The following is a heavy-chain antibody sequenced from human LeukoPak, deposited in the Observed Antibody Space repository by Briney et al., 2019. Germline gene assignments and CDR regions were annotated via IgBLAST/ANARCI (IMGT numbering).Heavy chain of an antibody. D-gene: IGHD3-9*01. CDR1: GFTLSSYS. V-gene: IGHV3-48*01. CDR3: ARFLLGRLRYFDWFPNDY. Sequence: QAGGSLRLSCVASGFTLSSYSINWVRQAPGKGLEWVSYFSGSDNVTNYADSVKGRFTISRDNSKNTLYLQMNSLRAEDTAVHYCARFLLGRLRYFDWFPNDYWGQGTLVTVSS. J-gene: IGHJ4*02. CDR2: FSGSDNVT.